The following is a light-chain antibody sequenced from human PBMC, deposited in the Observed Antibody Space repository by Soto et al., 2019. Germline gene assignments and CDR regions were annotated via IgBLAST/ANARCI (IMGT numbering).Light chain of an antibody. V-gene: IGLV1-51*02. Sequence: QSVLTQPPSVSAAPGQKVTISCSGTSSNIGNNYVSWYQQLPGTAPKLLIYEDDKRPSGIPDRFSGSKSGTSGTLGITGLQTGDEADYYCGTWDTSLSVWVFGGGTKVTVL. CDR1: SSNIGNNY. CDR2: EDD. J-gene: IGLJ3*02. CDR3: GTWDTSLSVWV.